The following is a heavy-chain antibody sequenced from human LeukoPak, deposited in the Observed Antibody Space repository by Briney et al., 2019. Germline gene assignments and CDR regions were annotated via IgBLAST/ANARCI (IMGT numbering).Heavy chain of an antibody. Sequence: GGSLRLSCVGSGFTFSSYAMSWVRQAPGKGLEWVSGISGSGGNTYYADSVQGRFTISRDNSKNTLCLQMNSLRAEDTAVYYCAKRRGTSYYNPPDYWGQGTLVTVSS. V-gene: IGHV3-23*01. CDR3: AKRRGTSYYNPPDY. D-gene: IGHD3-9*01. CDR1: GFTFSSYA. CDR2: ISGSGGNT. J-gene: IGHJ4*02.